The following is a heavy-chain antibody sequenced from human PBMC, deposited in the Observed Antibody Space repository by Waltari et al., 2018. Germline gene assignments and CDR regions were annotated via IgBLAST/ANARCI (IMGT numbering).Heavy chain of an antibody. J-gene: IGHJ4*02. D-gene: IGHD3-16*01. V-gene: IGHV3-48*03. CDR1: GFTFSSYE. Sequence: EVQLVESGGGLVQPGGSLSLSCAASGFTFSSYEMNWVRQAPGKGLEWVSYISSSGSTIYYADSVKGRFTISRDNAKNSLYLQMNSLRAEDTAVYYCARDHGVWGRNPAHFDYWGQGTLVTVSS. CDR2: ISSSGSTI. CDR3: ARDHGVWGRNPAHFDY.